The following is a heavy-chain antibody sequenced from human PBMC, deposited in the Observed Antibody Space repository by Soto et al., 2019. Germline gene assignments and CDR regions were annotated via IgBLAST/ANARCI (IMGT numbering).Heavy chain of an antibody. Sequence: GESLRLSCAASGFTFSSYGMHWVRQAPGKGLEWVAVISYDGSNKYYADSVKGRFTISRDNSKNTLYLQMNSLRAEDTAVYYCAKAGLLPIYCSGGSCYPRSYYYYGMDVWGQGTTVTVSS. D-gene: IGHD2-15*01. CDR2: ISYDGSNK. CDR3: AKAGLLPIYCSGGSCYPRSYYYYGMDV. CDR1: GFTFSSYG. J-gene: IGHJ6*02. V-gene: IGHV3-30*18.